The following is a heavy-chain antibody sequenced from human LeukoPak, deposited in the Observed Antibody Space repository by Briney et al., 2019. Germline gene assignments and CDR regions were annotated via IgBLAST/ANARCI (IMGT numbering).Heavy chain of an antibody. CDR1: GASISSYY. J-gene: IGHJ3*02. V-gene: IGHV4-59*01. Sequence: SVTLSLTCSVSGASISSYYWSWIRQPPGKGLEWIGYMYYSGSTNYNPSLKSRVTISKDMSKDQFSLRLTSVTAADTAVYYCAREGGAPLGAFDIWGQGTMVTVSS. CDR2: MYYSGST. CDR3: AREGGAPLGAFDI. D-gene: IGHD3-16*01.